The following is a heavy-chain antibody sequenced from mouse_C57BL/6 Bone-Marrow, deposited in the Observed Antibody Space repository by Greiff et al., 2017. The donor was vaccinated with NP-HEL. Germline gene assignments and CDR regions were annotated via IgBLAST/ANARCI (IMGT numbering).Heavy chain of an antibody. CDR1: GYTFTSYG. CDR2: IYPRSGNT. CDR3: AREGAY. Sequence: VQLQQSGAELARPGASVKLSCKASGYTFTSYGISWVKQRTGQGLEWIGEIYPRSGNTYYNVKFKGKATLTADKSSSTAYMELRSLTSEDSAVYFCAREGAYWGQGTLVTVSA. V-gene: IGHV1-81*01. J-gene: IGHJ3*01.